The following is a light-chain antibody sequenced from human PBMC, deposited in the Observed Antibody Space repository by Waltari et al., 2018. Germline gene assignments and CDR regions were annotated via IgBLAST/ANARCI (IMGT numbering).Light chain of an antibody. Sequence: DIQMTQSPSSLSASVGDRVTITCRASKSIRSYVKWYQQKAGKAPKLLIYAASSLQSGVPSRFSGSGSGTDFTLTISSLQPEDFATYYCQQSYSTPPTFGQGTKLEIK. J-gene: IGKJ2*01. V-gene: IGKV1-39*01. CDR3: QQSYSTPPT. CDR2: AAS. CDR1: KSIRSY.